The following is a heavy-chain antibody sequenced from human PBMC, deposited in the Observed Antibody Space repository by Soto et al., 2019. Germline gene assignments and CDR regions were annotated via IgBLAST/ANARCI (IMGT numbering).Heavy chain of an antibody. Sequence: EVQLVESGGRLVKPGESLRLSCVASGFDFSYYTMNWVRQAPGKGLEWVSAISASSSHKYSADSVRGRFTFSRDNANNSLYLQMNSLRAEDTAVYYCARGVDDRVPTAKFDYWGQGTLVTVSS. J-gene: IGHJ4*02. CDR2: ISASSSHK. V-gene: IGHV3-21*02. CDR3: ARGVDDRVPTAKFDY. D-gene: IGHD3-10*02. CDR1: GFDFSYYT.